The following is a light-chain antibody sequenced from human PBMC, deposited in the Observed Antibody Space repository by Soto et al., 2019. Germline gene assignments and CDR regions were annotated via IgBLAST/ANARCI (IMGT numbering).Light chain of an antibody. CDR1: SSDVGAYDF. J-gene: IGLJ1*01. CDR2: EVS. Sequence: QSALTQPASVSGSPGQSITISCPGTSSDVGAYDFVSWYQQHPDKAPKLMNYEVSNRPSGVSNRFSGSKSVNPAPLTISGPRAEDEADYYCSSYTSSSTRVFGTGTKVTVL. CDR3: SSYTSSSTRV. V-gene: IGLV2-14*03.